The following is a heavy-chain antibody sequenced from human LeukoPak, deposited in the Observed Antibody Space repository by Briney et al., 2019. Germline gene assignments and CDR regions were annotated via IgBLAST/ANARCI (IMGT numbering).Heavy chain of an antibody. CDR2: IYYSGST. CDR3: AGGGSDGYSYGSFYYMDV. V-gene: IGHV4-59*01. CDR1: GGSISSYY. D-gene: IGHD5-18*01. Sequence: PSETLSLTCTVSGGSISSYYWSWIRQPPGKGLEWIGYIYYSGSTNYNPSLKSRVTISVDTSKNQFSLKLSSVTAADTAVYYCAGGGSDGYSYGSFYYMDVRGKGTTVTASS. J-gene: IGHJ6*03.